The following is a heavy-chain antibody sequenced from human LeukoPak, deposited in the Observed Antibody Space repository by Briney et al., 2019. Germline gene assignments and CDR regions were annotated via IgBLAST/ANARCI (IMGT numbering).Heavy chain of an antibody. J-gene: IGHJ3*02. CDR1: GGSFSGFY. V-gene: IGHV4-34*01. Sequence: PWGTLSLTCAVSGGSFSGFYWTWIRQSPGKGLEWIGEINYSAVTNYNPYLKSRATISLDTSKSQLSLKLSHVTASDTAVYYCASLTPFSGRRNAFDIWGQGTMVTVSS. D-gene: IGHD5-12*01. CDR3: ASLTPFSGRRNAFDI. CDR2: INYSAVT.